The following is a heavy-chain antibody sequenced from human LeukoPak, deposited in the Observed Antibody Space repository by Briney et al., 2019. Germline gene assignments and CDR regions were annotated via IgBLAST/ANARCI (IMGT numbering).Heavy chain of an antibody. CDR2: IYISGST. V-gene: IGHV4-4*07. D-gene: IGHD3-16*01. Sequence: SETLSLTCTVSGGSISSYYWSWIRQPAGKGLEWIGRIYISGSTNYNPSLKSRVTMSVDTSKNQFSLKLSSVTAADTAVYYCASVTDNYDYVWGSYKIDYYYMDVWGKGTTVTVSS. CDR1: GGSISSYY. CDR3: ASVTDNYDYVWGSYKIDYYYMDV. J-gene: IGHJ6*03.